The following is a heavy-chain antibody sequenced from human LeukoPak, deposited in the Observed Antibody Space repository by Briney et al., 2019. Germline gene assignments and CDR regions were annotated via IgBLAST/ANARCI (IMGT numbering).Heavy chain of an antibody. CDR3: AKGGHDFNPFYW. Sequence: GGSLRLSCAASGFTFGTYATGWVRQAPGKGLQWVSSIKGGGGDPFYADSVKGRFTISRDNSKNTLFLQLNSLRAEDTAVYYCAKGGHDFNPFYWWGQGTLVTVSS. D-gene: IGHD2-21*02. V-gene: IGHV3-23*01. CDR1: GFTFGTYA. J-gene: IGHJ4*02. CDR2: IKGGGGDP.